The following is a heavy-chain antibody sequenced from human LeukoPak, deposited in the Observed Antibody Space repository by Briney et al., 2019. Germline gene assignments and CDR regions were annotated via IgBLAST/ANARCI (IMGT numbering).Heavy chain of an antibody. CDR2: IYTSGST. Sequence: PSEALSLTCTVSGGSISSGSYYWSWIRQPAGKGLEWIGRIYTSGSTNYNPSLKSRVTISVDTSKNQFSLKLSSVTAADTAVYYCARGNLWSGYYNWFDPWGQGTLVTVSS. J-gene: IGHJ5*02. V-gene: IGHV4-61*02. CDR1: GGSISSGSYY. CDR3: ARGNLWSGYYNWFDP. D-gene: IGHD3-3*01.